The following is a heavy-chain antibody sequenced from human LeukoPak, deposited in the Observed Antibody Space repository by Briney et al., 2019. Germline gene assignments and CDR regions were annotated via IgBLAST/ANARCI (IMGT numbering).Heavy chain of an antibody. J-gene: IGHJ4*02. D-gene: IGHD2-15*01. CDR3: TRGSGRFEF. V-gene: IGHV3-49*04. CDR2: IRAKAYCGTT. Sequence: PGGSLRLSCAGSGFSFGDFPMTWVRQAPGKGLEWVGYIRAKAYCGTTEYAASVKGRLTISRDDSKRIAYLQMNSLQTEDTGIYYCTRGSGRFEFWGQGALVTVSS. CDR1: GFSFGDFP.